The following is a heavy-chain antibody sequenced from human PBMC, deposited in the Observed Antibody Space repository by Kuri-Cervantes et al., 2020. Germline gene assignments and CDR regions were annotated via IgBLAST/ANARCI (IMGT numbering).Heavy chain of an antibody. J-gene: IGHJ5*02. Sequence: LRLSCTVSGGSVSSGSYYWSWIRQPPGKGLEWPALIYWDDDKRYSPSLKSRLTITKDTSKNQVVLTMTNMDPVDTATYYCAHQEGMTMVRGDNWFDPWGQGTLVTVSS. V-gene: IGHV2-5*08. CDR2: IYWDDDK. CDR3: AHQEGMTMVRGDNWFDP. CDR1: GGSVSSGSYY. D-gene: IGHD3-10*01.